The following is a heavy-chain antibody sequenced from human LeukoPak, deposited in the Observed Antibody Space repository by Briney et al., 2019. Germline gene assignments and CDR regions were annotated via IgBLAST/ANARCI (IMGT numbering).Heavy chain of an antibody. D-gene: IGHD1-26*01. V-gene: IGHV3-21*01. J-gene: IGHJ1*01. CDR3: ASPGAPKWELLGYRH. CDR2: ISSGGSYI. CDR1: RFTFSSYS. Sequence: PGGSLRLSCAASRFTFSSYSMNWVRQAPGKGLEWVSSISSGGSYIYYADSVKGRFTISRDNAKNSLYLQMNSLRAEDTAVYYCASPGAPKWELLGYRHWGQGTLVTVSS.